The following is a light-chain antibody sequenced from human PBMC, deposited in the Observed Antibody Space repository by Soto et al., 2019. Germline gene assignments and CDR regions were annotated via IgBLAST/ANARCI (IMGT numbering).Light chain of an antibody. CDR2: KAS. V-gene: IGKV1-5*03. J-gene: IGKJ1*01. CDR1: QSISSW. CDR3: QQDNTYPYT. Sequence: DIQMTQSPSTLSASVGDRVTITCRASQSISSWLAWYQQKPGKAPKLLIYKASSLESGVPSRFSGSVSGTEFTLTISSLQPDDFATYYCQQDNTYPYTFGQGTKVDIK.